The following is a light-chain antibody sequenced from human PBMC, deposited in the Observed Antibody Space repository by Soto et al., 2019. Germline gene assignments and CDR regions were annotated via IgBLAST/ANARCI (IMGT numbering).Light chain of an antibody. CDR3: QQRSNWQVT. V-gene: IGKV3-11*01. CDR1: RSVNRY. Sequence: EIVLTHSPATLSLSPGERATLSCWASRSVNRYLVWYQQKPGQAPRLLMYDASKRATGIPARFSGSGSGTDFTLTISSLEPEDFAVYYCQQRSNWQVTFGQGTRLEIK. J-gene: IGKJ5*01. CDR2: DAS.